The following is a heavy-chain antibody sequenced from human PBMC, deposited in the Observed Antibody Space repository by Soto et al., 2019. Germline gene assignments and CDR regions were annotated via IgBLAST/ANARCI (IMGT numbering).Heavy chain of an antibody. CDR1: GFTFSSYG. D-gene: IGHD5-12*01. V-gene: IGHV3-33*01. J-gene: IGHJ4*02. CDR3: ARGGVGTIDY. CDR2: IWYDGSNK. Sequence: QVQLVESGGGVVQPGRSLRLSCAASGFTFSSYGMHWVRQAPGKGLEWVAVIWYDGSNKYYADSVKGRFTISRDNSKNTLYLQMNSLGAEDTAVYYCARGGVGTIDYWGQGTLVTVSS.